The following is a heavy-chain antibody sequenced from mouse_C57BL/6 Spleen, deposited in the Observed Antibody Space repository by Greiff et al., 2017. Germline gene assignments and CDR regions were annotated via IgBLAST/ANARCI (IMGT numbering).Heavy chain of an antibody. CDR3: ARHEGDYGGAWFAY. CDR1: GYTFTEYT. Sequence: QVQLKESGAELVKPGASVKLSCKASGYTFTEYTIKWVKQRSGQGLGRIGWFYPGSGSIKYNEKFKDKATLTADKSSSTVYMELSRLTSEDSAVYFCARHEGDYGGAWFAYWGQGTLVTVSA. J-gene: IGHJ3*01. D-gene: IGHD2-4*01. V-gene: IGHV1-62-2*01. CDR2: FYPGSGSI.